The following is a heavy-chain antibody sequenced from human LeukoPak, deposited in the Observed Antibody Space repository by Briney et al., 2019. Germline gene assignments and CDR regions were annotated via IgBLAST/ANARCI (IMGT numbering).Heavy chain of an antibody. J-gene: IGHJ4*02. V-gene: IGHV4-39*07. CDR3: ARDPSSVGPRDY. CDR1: GGSISSSSYY. Sequence: SETLSLTCTVSGGSISSSSYYWGWIRQPPGKGLEWIGSIYYSGSTYYNPSLKSRVTISVDTSKNQFSLKLTSVTAADTAVYYCARDPSSVGPRDYWGQGTLVTVSS. D-gene: IGHD2-15*01. CDR2: IYYSGST.